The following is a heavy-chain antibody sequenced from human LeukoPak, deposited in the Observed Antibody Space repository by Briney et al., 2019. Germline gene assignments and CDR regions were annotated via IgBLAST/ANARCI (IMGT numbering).Heavy chain of an antibody. Sequence: GGSLRLSCAASGFTFSSHWMHWVRQAPGKGLVWASVISPDGSTTNCAEPVKGRFTISRDNAKNTLYLQMNSLRAEDTAVYHCARPVGTTVSVDYWGQGTLVTVSS. V-gene: IGHV3-74*01. CDR2: ISPDGSTT. CDR3: ARPVGTTVSVDY. J-gene: IGHJ4*02. D-gene: IGHD1-26*01. CDR1: GFTFSSHW.